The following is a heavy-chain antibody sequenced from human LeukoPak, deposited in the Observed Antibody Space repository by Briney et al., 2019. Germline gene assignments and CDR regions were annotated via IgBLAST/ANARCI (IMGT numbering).Heavy chain of an antibody. CDR1: GGTFSSYA. V-gene: IGHV1-2*02. Sequence: ASVKVSCKASGGTFSSYAISWVRQAPGQGLEWMGWINTNSGGTNYAQKFQGRVTMTRDTSISTAYMELSRLRSDDAAVYYCARDQHIVVVPAAMGYYYYYMDVWGKGTTVTVSS. D-gene: IGHD2-2*01. CDR2: INTNSGGT. CDR3: ARDQHIVVVPAAMGYYYYYMDV. J-gene: IGHJ6*03.